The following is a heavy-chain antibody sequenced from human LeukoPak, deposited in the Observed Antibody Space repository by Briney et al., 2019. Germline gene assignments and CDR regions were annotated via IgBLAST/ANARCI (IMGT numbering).Heavy chain of an antibody. CDR1: GGSFSGYY. J-gene: IGHJ5*02. CDR3: ARGGGGYSGSYYAQNWFDP. CDR2: INHSGST. Sequence: SETLSLTCAVYGGSFSGYYWSWIRQPPGKGLEWIRKINHSGSTNYNPSLTSRVTISVDTSKNQFPLKLSSVTAADTAVYYCARGGGGYSGSYYAQNWFDPWGQGTLVTVSS. D-gene: IGHD1-26*01. V-gene: IGHV4-34*01.